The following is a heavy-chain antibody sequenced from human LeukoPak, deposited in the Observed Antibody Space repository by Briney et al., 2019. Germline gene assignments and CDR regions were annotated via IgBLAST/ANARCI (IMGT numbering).Heavy chain of an antibody. D-gene: IGHD4-17*01. CDR1: GGSISSYY. V-gene: IGHV4-59*12. CDR3: ARGTMTTVTYYFDY. Sequence: SETLSLTCTVSGGSISSYYWIWIRQPPGKGLEWIGDIYYSGRTNYNPSLKSRVTTSLDTSKNQISLKLSSVTAADTAVYYCARGTMTTVTYYFDYWGQGTLVTVSS. J-gene: IGHJ4*02. CDR2: IYYSGRT.